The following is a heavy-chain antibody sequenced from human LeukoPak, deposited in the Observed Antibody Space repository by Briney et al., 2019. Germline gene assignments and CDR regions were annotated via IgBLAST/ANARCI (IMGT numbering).Heavy chain of an antibody. CDR1: GFTFSDYN. J-gene: IGHJ6*03. CDR3: ARPTTTSYYYYYYYMDV. Sequence: GGSLRLSCAASGFTFSDYNMSWIRQAPGKGLEWVSYISSSGRTIYYADSVKGRFTISRDNAKNSLYLQMNSLRAEDTAVYYCARPTTTSYYYYYYYMDVWGKGTTVTVSS. D-gene: IGHD4-11*01. CDR2: ISSSGRTI. V-gene: IGHV3-11*01.